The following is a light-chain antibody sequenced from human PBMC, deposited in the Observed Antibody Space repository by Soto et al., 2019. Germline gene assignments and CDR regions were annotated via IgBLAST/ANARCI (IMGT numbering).Light chain of an antibody. CDR3: QQYGTSPIT. J-gene: IGKJ5*01. V-gene: IGKV3-20*01. CDR2: DEF. Sequence: EIVLTQSPCTLSLSPGERVILACRASQSVSSSHLAWYQQKPGQAPRLLIYDEFKRATGIPDRFSGSGSGTDFTLTISRLEPEEYAVYHCQQYGTSPITFGQGTRLEIK. CDR1: QSVSSSH.